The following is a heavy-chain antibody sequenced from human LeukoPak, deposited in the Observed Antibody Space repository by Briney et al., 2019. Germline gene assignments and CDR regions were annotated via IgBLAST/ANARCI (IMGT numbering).Heavy chain of an antibody. CDR1: GGSISSYY. CDR2: IYYSGSA. D-gene: IGHD3-22*01. V-gene: IGHV4-59*01. J-gene: IGHJ6*02. Sequence: SETLSLTCTVSGGSISSYYWSWIRQPPGKGLEWIGYIYYSGSANYNPSLKSRVTISVDTSKNWFSLTLSSVTAADTAVYFCARDRYTYYDGSGYSQTIYGMDVWGQGTTVTVSS. CDR3: ARDRYTYYDGSGYSQTIYGMDV.